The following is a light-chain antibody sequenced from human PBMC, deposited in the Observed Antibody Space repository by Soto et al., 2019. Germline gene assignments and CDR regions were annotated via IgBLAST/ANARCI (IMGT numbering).Light chain of an antibody. J-gene: IGKJ1*01. CDR1: QTISSW. CDR2: DTS. CDR3: QQYDSYSWT. Sequence: DIQMTQSPSTLSGSVGDRVTITCRASQTISSWLAWYQQKPGKAPKLLISDTSSLERGVPSRFSGSGSGTEFTLTISSLQPDDFATYFCQQYDSYSWTFGQGTKVDIK. V-gene: IGKV1-5*01.